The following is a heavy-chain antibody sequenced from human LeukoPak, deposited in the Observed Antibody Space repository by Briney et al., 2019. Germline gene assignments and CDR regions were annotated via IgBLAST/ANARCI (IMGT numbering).Heavy chain of an antibody. CDR2: IGGNT. J-gene: IGHJ4*02. V-gene: IGHV3-64*02. Sequence: QAGGSLRLSCAASGLTFSSHAMPWVRQAPGKGLEYVSAIGGNTYYADSVRGRFTISRDNSKDTVYLQMGSLRPEDTAVYYCARGGYYAATDIWGQGALVTVSS. CDR1: GLTFSSHA. CDR3: ARGGYYAATDI. D-gene: IGHD3-3*01.